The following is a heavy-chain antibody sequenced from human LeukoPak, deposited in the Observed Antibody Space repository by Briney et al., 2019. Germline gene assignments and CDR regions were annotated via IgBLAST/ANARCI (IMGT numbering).Heavy chain of an antibody. V-gene: IGHV4-59*08. J-gene: IGHJ4*02. Sequence: SETLSLTCTVSGGSISSYYWSWLRQPPGKGLEWIGYIYYSGSTNYNPSLTSRVTISVDTSKNQFSLTLSSVTAADTAVYYCARHSSSWYEDYWGQGTLVTVSS. CDR1: GGSISSYY. D-gene: IGHD6-13*01. CDR2: IYYSGST. CDR3: ARHSSSWYEDY.